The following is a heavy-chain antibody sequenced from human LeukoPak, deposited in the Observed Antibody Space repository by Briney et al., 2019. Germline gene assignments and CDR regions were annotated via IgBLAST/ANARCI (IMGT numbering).Heavy chain of an antibody. V-gene: IGHV4-4*09. D-gene: IGHD6-19*01. CDR2: MQASGGT. J-gene: IGHJ5*02. CDR1: GDSINNYY. CDR3: ARVYGWNAVHH. Sequence: PSETLSLTCTVSGDSINNYYWAWIRQPPGKGLEWIAYMQASGGTNSNPSLKSRVTMSLDTAQNQLSLKLSSVTAADSAVYFCARVYGWNAVHHWGRGTLVTVSS.